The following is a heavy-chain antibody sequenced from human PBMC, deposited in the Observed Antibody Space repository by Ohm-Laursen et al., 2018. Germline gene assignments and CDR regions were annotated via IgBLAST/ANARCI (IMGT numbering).Heavy chain of an antibody. J-gene: IGHJ3*01. CDR1: RFTFDDYT. CDR2: ISWNSAVI. D-gene: IGHD3-10*01. CDR3: ATRSGPFDF. V-gene: IGHV3-9*01. Sequence: SLRLSCAASRFTFDDYTMHWVRLAPGRGLGWVSGISWNSAVITYAGSVRGRFTISRDNAKNSLFLQMNSLRTDDTAFYYCATRSGPFDFWGQGTMVTVSS.